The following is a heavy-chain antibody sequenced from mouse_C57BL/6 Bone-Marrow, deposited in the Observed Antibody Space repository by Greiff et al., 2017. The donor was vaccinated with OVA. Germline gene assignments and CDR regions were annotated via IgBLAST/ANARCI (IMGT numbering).Heavy chain of an antibody. CDR1: GYTFTSYG. CDR3: ARNWDWYFDV. V-gene: IGHV1-81*01. J-gene: IGHJ1*03. CDR2: IYPRSGNT. D-gene: IGHD4-1*01. Sequence: VQLQQSGAELVRPGASVKLSCTASGYTFTSYGISWVKQRTGQGLEWIGEIYPRSGNTYYNEKFKGKATLTADKSSSTAYMELRSLTSEDSAVYFCARNWDWYFDVWGTGTTVTVSS.